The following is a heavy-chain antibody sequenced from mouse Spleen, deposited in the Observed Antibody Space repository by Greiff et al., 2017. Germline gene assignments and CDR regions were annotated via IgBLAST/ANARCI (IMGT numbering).Heavy chain of an antibody. V-gene: IGHV5-9*04. Sequence: EVKLVESGGGLVKLGGSLKLSCAASGFTFSSYAMSWVRQTPEKRLEWVATISSGGGNTYYPDSVKGRFTISRDNAKNTLYLQMSSLKSEDTAMYYCARQTYGSSPSYWGQGTTLTVSS. CDR3: ARQTYGSSPSY. D-gene: IGHD1-1*01. J-gene: IGHJ2*01. CDR2: ISSGGGNT. CDR1: GFTFSSYA.